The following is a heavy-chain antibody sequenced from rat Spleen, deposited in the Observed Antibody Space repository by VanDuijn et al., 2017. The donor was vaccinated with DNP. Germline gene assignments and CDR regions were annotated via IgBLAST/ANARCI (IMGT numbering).Heavy chain of an antibody. V-gene: IGHV5-22*01. CDR2: IDYEGSGT. CDR3: ATHAHWFAY. CDR1: GFTLNDYY. Sequence: EVQLVESGGGLVQPGRSLKLSCAVSGFTLNDYYMAWVRQAPQKGLEWVASIDYEGSGTFYGGSVKGQFTISRDNAKRTLYLQMDSLRSEDTATYYCATHAHWFAYWGQGTLVTVSS. J-gene: IGHJ3*01.